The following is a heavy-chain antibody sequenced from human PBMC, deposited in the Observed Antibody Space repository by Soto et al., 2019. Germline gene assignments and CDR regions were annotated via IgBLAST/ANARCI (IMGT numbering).Heavy chain of an antibody. J-gene: IGHJ6*02. CDR2: INPNSGGT. V-gene: IGHV1-2*02. D-gene: IGHD3-9*01. Sequence: ASVKVSCKASGYTFTGYCMHWVRQAPGQGLEWMGWINPNSGGTNYAQKFQGRVTMTRDTSISTAYMELSRLRSDDTAVYYCAREVGAYDNGAKEGYGMDVWGQGTTVTVSS. CDR3: AREVGAYDNGAKEGYGMDV. CDR1: GYTFTGYC.